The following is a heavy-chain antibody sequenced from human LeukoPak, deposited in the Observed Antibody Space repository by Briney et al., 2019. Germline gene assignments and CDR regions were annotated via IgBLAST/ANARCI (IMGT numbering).Heavy chain of an antibody. V-gene: IGHV4-59*01. CDR2: IYYSGST. Sequence: PSETLSLTCTVSGGSISSYYWSWIRQPPVKGLEWIGYIYYSGSTNYNPSLKSRVTISVDTSKNQFSLKLSSVTAADTAVYYCARDRRKLGLDYWGQGTLVTVSS. J-gene: IGHJ4*02. D-gene: IGHD1-26*01. CDR1: GGSISSYY. CDR3: ARDRRKLGLDY.